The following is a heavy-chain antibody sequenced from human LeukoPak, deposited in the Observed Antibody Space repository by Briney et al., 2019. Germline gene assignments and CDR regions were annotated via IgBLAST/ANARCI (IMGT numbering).Heavy chain of an antibody. CDR3: ARGKRRDGYNYYY. Sequence: ASVKVSCKASGYTFTSYYMHWVRQAPGQGLEWMGWMNPNSGNTGYAQKFQGRVTITRNTSISTAYMELSSLRSEDTAVYYCARGKRRDGYNYYYWGQGTLVTVSS. CDR2: MNPNSGNT. CDR1: GYTFTSYY. V-gene: IGHV1-8*01. D-gene: IGHD5-24*01. J-gene: IGHJ4*02.